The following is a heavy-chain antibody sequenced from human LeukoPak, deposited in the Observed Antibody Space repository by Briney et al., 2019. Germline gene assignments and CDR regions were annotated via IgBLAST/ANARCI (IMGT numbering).Heavy chain of an antibody. J-gene: IGHJ4*02. Sequence: GGSLRLSCAASGFTFSSYEMNWVRQAPGKGLEWVSYISSSGRTIYYADSVKGRFTISRDNAKNSLYLQMNSLRAEDTAVYYCARWYSSSWYTPYFDYWGQGTLVTVSS. CDR1: GFTFSSYE. V-gene: IGHV3-48*03. D-gene: IGHD6-13*01. CDR2: ISSSGRTI. CDR3: ARWYSSSWYTPYFDY.